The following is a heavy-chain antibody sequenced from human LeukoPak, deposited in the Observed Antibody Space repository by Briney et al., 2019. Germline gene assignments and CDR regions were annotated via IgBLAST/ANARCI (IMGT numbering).Heavy chain of an antibody. J-gene: IGHJ3*02. Sequence: PGGSLRLSCAASGFTFDDYGMSWVRQAPGKGLEWVSGINWNGGSTGYADSVKGRFTISRDNAKNSLYLQMHSLRAEDTALYYCARGPGRLDAFDIWGQGTMVTVSS. CDR3: ARGPGRLDAFDI. D-gene: IGHD3-10*01. CDR1: GFTFDDYG. V-gene: IGHV3-20*04. CDR2: INWNGGST.